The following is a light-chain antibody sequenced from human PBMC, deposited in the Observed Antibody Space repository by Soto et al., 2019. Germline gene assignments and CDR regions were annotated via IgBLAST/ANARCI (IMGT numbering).Light chain of an antibody. Sequence: EIELTQSPATLSLSPGERATLSCRASQNINNYLAWYQQKPGQTPRLLIYDASTRATDIPARFSGSGSGTDFTLTISGLGPEDFAVYYCQQHVTWPGTFGGGTKVEIK. CDR3: QQHVTWPGT. J-gene: IGKJ4*01. CDR2: DAS. V-gene: IGKV3-11*01. CDR1: QNINNY.